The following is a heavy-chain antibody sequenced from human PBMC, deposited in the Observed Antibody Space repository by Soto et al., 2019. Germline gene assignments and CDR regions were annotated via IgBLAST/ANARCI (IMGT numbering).Heavy chain of an antibody. CDR1: GFTFSGSA. CDR3: TSGRKDASGLDY. Sequence: GGSLRLSCAASGFTFSGSAMHWVRQASGKGLEWVGRIRSKANSYATAYAASVKGRFTISRDDSKNTAYLQMNSLKTEDTAVYYCTSGRKDASGLDYWGQGTLVTVSS. J-gene: IGHJ4*02. D-gene: IGHD2-15*01. CDR2: IRSKANSYAT. V-gene: IGHV3-73*01.